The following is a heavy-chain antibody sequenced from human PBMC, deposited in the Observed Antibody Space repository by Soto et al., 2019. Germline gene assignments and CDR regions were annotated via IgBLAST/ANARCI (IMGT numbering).Heavy chain of an antibody. J-gene: IGHJ6*02. CDR1: GGAISSYY. Sequence: SETLSLTCTVSGGAISSYYWSWIRQPPGKGLEWIGYISYSGSTNYNPSLKSRVTISVDPSKNQFSLKLSSVTAADTAVYYCARDRAVASDYAPYYYDGMDVWGQGTTVTVSS. D-gene: IGHD5-12*01. CDR3: ARDRAVASDYAPYYYDGMDV. CDR2: ISYSGST. V-gene: IGHV4-59*01.